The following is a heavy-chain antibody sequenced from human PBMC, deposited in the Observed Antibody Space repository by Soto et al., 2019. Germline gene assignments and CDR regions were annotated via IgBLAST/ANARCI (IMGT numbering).Heavy chain of an antibody. D-gene: IGHD3-16*02. Sequence: QVQLQESGPGLVRPSETLSLTCSVSGGSISSYYWSRIRQPPGKGLEWIGSIYNRGSTDYNPSLKSRVTMSVDRSKNQFSLKLNSVTAADTAMYFCARQQGDRPTRYRYWGQGTLVTVSP. CDR2: IYNRGST. J-gene: IGHJ4*02. V-gene: IGHV4-59*08. CDR1: GGSISSYY. CDR3: ARQQGDRPTRYRY.